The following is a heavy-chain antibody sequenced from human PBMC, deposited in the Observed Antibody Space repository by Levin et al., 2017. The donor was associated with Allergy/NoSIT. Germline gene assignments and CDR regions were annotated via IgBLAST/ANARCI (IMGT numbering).Heavy chain of an antibody. CDR3: ARGLFTVTGDYYYYYYMDV. J-gene: IGHJ6*03. V-gene: IGHV4-34*01. D-gene: IGHD4-17*01. Sequence: PSETLSLTCAVYGGSFSGYYWSWIRQPPGKGLEWIGEINHSGSTNYNPSLKSRVTISVDTSKNQFSLKLSSVTAADTAVYYCARGLFTVTGDYYYYYYMDVWGKGTTVTVSS. CDR2: INHSGST. CDR1: GGSFSGYY.